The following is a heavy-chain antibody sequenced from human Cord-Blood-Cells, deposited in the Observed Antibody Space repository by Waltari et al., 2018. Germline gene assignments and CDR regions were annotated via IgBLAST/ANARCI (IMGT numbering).Heavy chain of an antibody. CDR1: GGSFSGYY. D-gene: IGHD3-22*01. CDR2: INHSGST. J-gene: IGHJ6*02. Sequence: QVQLQQWGAGLLKPSETLSLTCAVYGGSFSGYYWSWIRQPPGKGLEWIGEINHSGSTNHNPALKCRVTISVDTSKNQFSLKLSSVTAADTAVYYCARVRVVGSGYYYYYYGMDVWGQGTTVTVSS. CDR3: ARVRVVGSGYYYYYYGMDV. V-gene: IGHV4-34*01.